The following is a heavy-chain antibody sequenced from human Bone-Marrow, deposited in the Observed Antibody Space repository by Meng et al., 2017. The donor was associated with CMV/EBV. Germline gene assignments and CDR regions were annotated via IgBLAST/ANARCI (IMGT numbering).Heavy chain of an antibody. CDR2: IYYDGST. V-gene: IGHV4-39*07. CDR3: ARVFHGDQVFDS. CDR1: GGSSYY. J-gene: IGHJ4*02. Sequence: SETLSLTCSVSGGSSYYWGWVRQPPGKGLEWIGTIYYDGSTYYNPSLKSRAIISKDTSKNQFSLKLTSVTAADTAVYYCARVFHGDQVFDSWGQGTLVTVSS.